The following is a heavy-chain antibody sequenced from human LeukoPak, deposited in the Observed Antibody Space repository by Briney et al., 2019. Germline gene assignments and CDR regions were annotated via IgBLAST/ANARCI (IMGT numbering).Heavy chain of an antibody. CDR2: INPNSGGT. V-gene: IGHV1-2*02. CDR3: AIEVGYYDSSGYYY. D-gene: IGHD3-22*01. CDR1: GYTFTGYY. J-gene: IGHJ4*02. Sequence: ASVKVSCKASGYTFTGYYMHWVRQAPGQGLEWMGWINPNSGGTNYAQKFQGRVTMTRDTSIGTAYMELSRLRSDDTAVYYCAIEVGYYDSSGYYYWGQGTQVTVSS.